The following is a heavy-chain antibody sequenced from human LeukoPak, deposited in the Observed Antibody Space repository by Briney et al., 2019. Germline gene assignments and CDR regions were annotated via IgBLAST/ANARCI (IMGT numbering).Heavy chain of an antibody. CDR3: ARENYDSSGYYYGGQWFDP. V-gene: IGHV3-11*04. CDR1: GFTFSDYY. D-gene: IGHD3-22*01. Sequence: PGGSLRLSCAASGFTFSDYYMTWIRQAPGKGLEWVSYISSSSNNIHYANSVRGRFTISRDNAKNSVYLQMNSLRAEDTAVYYCARENYDSSGYYYGGQWFDPWGQGTLVTVSS. CDR2: ISSSSNNI. J-gene: IGHJ5*02.